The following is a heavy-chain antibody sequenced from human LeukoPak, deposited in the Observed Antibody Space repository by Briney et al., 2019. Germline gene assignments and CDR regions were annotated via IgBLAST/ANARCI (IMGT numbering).Heavy chain of an antibody. D-gene: IGHD3-22*01. CDR3: ARYDPPYDSSGYSEYFQH. CDR2: IYYSGST. J-gene: IGHJ1*01. V-gene: IGHV4-30-4*01. Sequence: SETLSLTCTVSGGSISSGDYYWSWIRQPPGKGLEWIGYIYYSGSTYYNPSLKSRVTISVDTSKNQFSLKLSSVTAADTAVYYCARYDPPYDSSGYSEYFQHWGQGTLVTVSS. CDR1: GGSISSGDYY.